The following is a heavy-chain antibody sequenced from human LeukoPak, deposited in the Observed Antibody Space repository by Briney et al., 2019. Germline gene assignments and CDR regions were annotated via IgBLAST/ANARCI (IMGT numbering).Heavy chain of an antibody. D-gene: IGHD6-25*01. Sequence: ASVKVPCKASGNTFTGYYMHWVRQAPGQGLEWMGWINPNSGGTNYAQKFQGRITMTRDTSISTAYMEVSRLKSDDTAVYYCARRAVYYYYGMDVWGQGSTVTVSS. CDR3: ARRAVYYYYGMDV. CDR1: GNTFTGYY. V-gene: IGHV1-2*02. J-gene: IGHJ6*02. CDR2: INPNSGGT.